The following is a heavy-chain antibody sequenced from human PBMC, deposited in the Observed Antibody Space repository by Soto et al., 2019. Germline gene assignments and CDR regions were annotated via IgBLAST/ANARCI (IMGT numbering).Heavy chain of an antibody. CDR2: INPKSGGT. CDR3: ARGDSTDCSNGVCSFFYNHDMDV. J-gene: IGHJ6*02. V-gene: IGHV1-2*04. CDR1: GYSFTDYH. Sequence: QVQLVQSGAEVKKPGASVKVSCKASGYSFTDYHIHWVRQAPGQGLEWLGRINPKSGGTSTAQKVQSCVTMTTDTSISTASMELTRLTSDDTAIFYCARGDSTDCSNGVCSFFYNHDMDVWGQGTTVTVSS. D-gene: IGHD2-8*01.